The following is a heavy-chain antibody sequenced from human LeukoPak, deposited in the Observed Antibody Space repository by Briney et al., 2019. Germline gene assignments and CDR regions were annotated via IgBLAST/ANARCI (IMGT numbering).Heavy chain of an antibody. J-gene: IGHJ6*02. Sequence: QTGGSLRLSCAASGFIFSYHAMNWVRQAPGKGLEWVSVISARDGRTYYADSVKGRFIISRDNSKNMLYLQMNSLRAEDTAVYYCAKDKSNWEDGLDVWGQGTTVTVSS. CDR3: AKDKSNWEDGLDV. CDR1: GFIFSYHA. CDR2: ISARDGRT. D-gene: IGHD1-26*01. V-gene: IGHV3-23*01.